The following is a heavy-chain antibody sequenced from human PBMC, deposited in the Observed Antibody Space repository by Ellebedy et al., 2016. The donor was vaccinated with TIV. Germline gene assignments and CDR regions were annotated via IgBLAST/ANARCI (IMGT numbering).Heavy chain of an antibody. Sequence: GGSLRLSXAASGITFSDYYMNWVRQAPGKGLEWVSSISSRSTIYYADSMKGRFTISRDNAKNSLYLQMNSLRAEDTAVYYCARDRGRSSSCDFDYWGQGTLVTVSS. D-gene: IGHD2-2*01. CDR3: ARDRGRSSSCDFDY. CDR2: ISSRSTI. CDR1: GITFSDYY. V-gene: IGHV3-69-1*01. J-gene: IGHJ4*02.